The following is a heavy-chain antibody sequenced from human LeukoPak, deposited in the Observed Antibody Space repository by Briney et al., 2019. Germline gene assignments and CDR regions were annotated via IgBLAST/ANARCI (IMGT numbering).Heavy chain of an antibody. V-gene: IGHV1-69*05. CDR3: ARDRQRWIAFDI. D-gene: IGHD4-23*01. Sequence: SVKVSCKASGGTFSSYAISWVRQAPGQGLEWMGGIIPIFGTANYAQKLQGRVTMTTDTSTSTAYMELRSLRSDDTAVYYCARDRQRWIAFDIWGQGTMVTVSS. CDR1: GGTFSSYA. CDR2: IIPIFGTA. J-gene: IGHJ3*02.